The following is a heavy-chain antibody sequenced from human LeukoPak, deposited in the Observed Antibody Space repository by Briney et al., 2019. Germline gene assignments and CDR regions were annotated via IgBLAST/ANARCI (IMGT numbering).Heavy chain of an antibody. CDR3: ARVAYYRGSGSYIFDL. D-gene: IGHD3-10*01. V-gene: IGHV4-59*01. CDR1: SASISSSY. J-gene: IGHJ4*02. Sequence: SETLSLTCTVSSASISSSYWTWIRQPPGKGLEWIGYISYSGATNYNPSLKSRITISVDTSENQFSLKLDSVTAADTAVYYCARVAYYRGSGSYIFDLWGQGTLVTVSS. CDR2: ISYSGAT.